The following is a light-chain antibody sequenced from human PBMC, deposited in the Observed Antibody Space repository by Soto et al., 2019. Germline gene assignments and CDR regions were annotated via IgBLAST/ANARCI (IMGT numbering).Light chain of an antibody. V-gene: IGKV3-20*01. CDR1: QSVSSNY. J-gene: IGKJ5*01. CDR3: QQYGSSPIT. Sequence: EIVLTQFPGTLSLSPGERATLSCRASQSVSSNYLAWYQQIPGQAPRPLIYGASSRATGIPDRFSGSGSGTDFTLTISRLEPEDFAVYYCQQYGSSPITFGQGTRLEIK. CDR2: GAS.